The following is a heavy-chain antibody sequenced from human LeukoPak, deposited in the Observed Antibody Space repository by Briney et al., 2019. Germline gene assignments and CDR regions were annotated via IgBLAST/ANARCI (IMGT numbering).Heavy chain of an antibody. CDR2: VYYSGST. CDR1: GGSISSLY. V-gene: IGHV4-59*11. Sequence: SSETLSLTCTVSGGSISSLYWSWIRQPPGKGLEWIAYVYYSGSTSYNPSLKSRVTISVDTSKNQFSLKLNSVTAADTAVYYCARTRGGKPYYFDYWGQGTLVTVSS. J-gene: IGHJ4*02. D-gene: IGHD4-23*01. CDR3: ARTRGGKPYYFDY.